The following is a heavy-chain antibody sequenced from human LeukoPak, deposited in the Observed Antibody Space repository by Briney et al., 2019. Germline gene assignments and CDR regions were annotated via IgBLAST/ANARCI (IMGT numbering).Heavy chain of an antibody. CDR3: ARVDTAARVPDY. V-gene: IGHV1-2*02. D-gene: IGHD5-18*01. J-gene: IGHJ4*02. Sequence: ASVKVSCKASGYTFTGYYMHWVRQAPGQGLEWMGWINPNSGGTNYAQKFQGRVTMTRDTSISTAYMELSRLRSDDTAVYYCARVDTAARVPDYWGQGTLVTVSS. CDR2: INPNSGGT. CDR1: GYTFTGYY.